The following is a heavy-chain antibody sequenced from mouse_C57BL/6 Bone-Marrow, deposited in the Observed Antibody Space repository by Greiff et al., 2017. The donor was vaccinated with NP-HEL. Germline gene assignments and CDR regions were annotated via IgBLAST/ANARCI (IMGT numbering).Heavy chain of an antibody. CDR1: GFNIKDYY. CDR2: IDPEDGEP. Sequence: VQLQQSGAELVKPGASVKLSCTASGFNIKDYYMHWVKQRTEQGLEWIGRIDPEDGEPKYAPKFQGKATITADTSSNTAYLQLSSLTSEDTAVYYCARPITTVKGGFDYWGQGTTLTVSS. CDR3: ARPITTVKGGFDY. V-gene: IGHV14-2*01. D-gene: IGHD1-1*01. J-gene: IGHJ2*01.